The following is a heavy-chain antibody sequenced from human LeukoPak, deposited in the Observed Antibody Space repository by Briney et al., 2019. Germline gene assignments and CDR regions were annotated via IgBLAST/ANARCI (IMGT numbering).Heavy chain of an antibody. D-gene: IGHD3-22*01. V-gene: IGHV3-48*03. Sequence: GGSLRLSCAASGFTFSSYEMSWVRQAPGKGLEWVAYISSSGTSKNYADSVKGRFTISRDNAKNSLYLQMSSLRAEDTAVYHSTRENTSGYGPGAFDIWGQGTMVTVSS. J-gene: IGHJ3*02. CDR3: TRENTSGYGPGAFDI. CDR1: GFTFSSYE. CDR2: ISSSGTSK.